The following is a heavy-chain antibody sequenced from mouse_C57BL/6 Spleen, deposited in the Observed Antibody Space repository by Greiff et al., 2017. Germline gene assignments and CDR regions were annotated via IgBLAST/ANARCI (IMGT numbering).Heavy chain of an antibody. Sequence: EVNVVESGGGLVKPGGSLKLSCAASGFTFSDYGMHWVRQAPEKGLEWVAYISSGSSTIYYADTVKGRFTISRDNAKNTLFLQMTSLRSEDTAMYYCARGRLRKYYFDYWGQGTTLTVSS. V-gene: IGHV5-17*01. CDR1: GFTFSDYG. D-gene: IGHD2-4*01. J-gene: IGHJ2*01. CDR2: ISSGSSTI. CDR3: ARGRLRKYYFDY.